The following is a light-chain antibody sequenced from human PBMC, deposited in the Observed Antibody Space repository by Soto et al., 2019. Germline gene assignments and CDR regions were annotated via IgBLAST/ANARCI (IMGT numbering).Light chain of an antibody. CDR3: QQRSNWPIT. V-gene: IGKV3-11*01. J-gene: IGKJ5*01. CDR1: ETLISF. Sequence: EIVLTQSPATLSVSPGERVTLSCRASETLISFLAWYQQKPGQAPRLLIYGASTRATGVPARFSGSGSATDFTLTISSLQSEDFAVYYCQQRSNWPITFGQGTRLEIK. CDR2: GAS.